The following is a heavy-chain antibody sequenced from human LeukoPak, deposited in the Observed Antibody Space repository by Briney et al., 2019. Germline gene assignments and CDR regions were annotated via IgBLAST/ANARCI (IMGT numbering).Heavy chain of an antibody. CDR3: ARVEHDGTYMIDL. J-gene: IGHJ4*02. Sequence: PGGSLRLSCAASGFTFSRYWMHWVRQAPGKGLMWVSRTNGDGTTTTYTDSVKGRLTISRDNAKNTVYVQMDGLRDEDTGLYYCARVEHDGTYMIDLWGQGTLVTVSS. CDR2: TNGDGTTT. V-gene: IGHV3-74*01. D-gene: IGHD1-26*01. CDR1: GFTFSRYW.